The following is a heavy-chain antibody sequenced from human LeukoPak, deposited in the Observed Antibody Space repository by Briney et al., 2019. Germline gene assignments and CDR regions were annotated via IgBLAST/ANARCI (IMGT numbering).Heavy chain of an antibody. CDR3: AKVPNSGNYYYFDY. CDR2: ISGSGTNT. J-gene: IGHJ4*02. CDR1: GFTFSTYA. V-gene: IGHV3-23*01. D-gene: IGHD1-26*01. Sequence: GGSLRLSCAASGFTFSTYAMRWVRQAPGKGLEWVSAISGSGTNTYYADSVKGRFTISRDNSKNTLYLQMNSLRAEDTAVYFCAKVPNSGNYYYFDYWGQGTPVTVSS.